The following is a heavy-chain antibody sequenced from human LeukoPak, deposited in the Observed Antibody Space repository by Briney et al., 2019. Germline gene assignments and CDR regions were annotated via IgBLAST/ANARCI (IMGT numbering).Heavy chain of an antibody. CDR2: ISAYNGNT. V-gene: IGHV1-18*01. CDR1: GYTFTNFG. CDR3: ARDQGPYSSGPGDWFDP. J-gene: IGHJ5*02. Sequence: ASVKVSCKAFGYTFTNFGINWVRQAPGQGLEWMGWISAYNGNTKYAQKLQGRVTMTTDTSTSTAYMELRSLRSDDTAVYSCARDQGPYSSGPGDWFDPWGQGTLVTVSS. D-gene: IGHD6-19*01.